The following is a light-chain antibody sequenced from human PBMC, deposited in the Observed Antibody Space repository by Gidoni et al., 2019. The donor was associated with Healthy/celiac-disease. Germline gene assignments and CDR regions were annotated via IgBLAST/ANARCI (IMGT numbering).Light chain of an antibody. J-gene: IGKJ4*01. V-gene: IGKV1-39*01. Sequence: DIQITQSPSSLSASVGDTVTITCRASQSLSRYLHWYQQKPGKAPKLLIFAAYSLQSGVPSRFSGSGSGTDFTLTISSLQPEDFATYYCQQAYSIPLTFGGGTKVEIK. CDR1: QSLSRY. CDR3: QQAYSIPLT. CDR2: AAY.